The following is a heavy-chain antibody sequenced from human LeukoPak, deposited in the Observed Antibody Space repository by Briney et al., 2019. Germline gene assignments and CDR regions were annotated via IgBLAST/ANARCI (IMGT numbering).Heavy chain of an antibody. CDR2: IYYSGNT. D-gene: IGHD6-13*01. Sequence: PSETLSLTCTVSGGSISSSSYYWGWIRQPPGKGLEWIGSIYYSGNTYYNPSLKSRVTISVDTSKNQFSLKLSSVTAADTAVYYCARGYSSSFDYWGQGTLVTVSS. CDR1: GGSISSSSYY. J-gene: IGHJ4*02. CDR3: ARGYSSSFDY. V-gene: IGHV4-39*07.